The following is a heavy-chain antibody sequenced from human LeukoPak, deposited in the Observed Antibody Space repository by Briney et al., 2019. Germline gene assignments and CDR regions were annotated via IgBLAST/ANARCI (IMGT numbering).Heavy chain of an antibody. Sequence: GESLKISCQASGYRFTNYWIGWVRQMPGKGLEWMGIIYPGDSDTRYSPSFQGQVTISADKSISTAYLQWSSLKASDTAMYYCARQPDYGDYVAFDIWGQGTMVTVSS. CDR3: ARQPDYGDYVAFDI. V-gene: IGHV5-51*01. CDR1: GYRFTNYW. J-gene: IGHJ3*02. CDR2: IYPGDSDT. D-gene: IGHD4-17*01.